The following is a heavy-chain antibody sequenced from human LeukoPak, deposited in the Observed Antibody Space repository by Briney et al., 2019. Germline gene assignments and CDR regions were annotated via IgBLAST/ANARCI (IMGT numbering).Heavy chain of an antibody. D-gene: IGHD3-10*01. CDR2: IKQDGSEQ. Sequence: GGSLRLSCAASGFPFSSYWMTWVRQAPGKGLEWVADIKQDGSEQYYVDSVRGRFTISRDNAKNSLYLQMNSLRDEDTAVYYCARGGLLWFGESINDYWGQGTLVTVSS. CDR1: GFPFSSYW. CDR3: ARGGLLWFGESINDY. V-gene: IGHV3-7*01. J-gene: IGHJ4*02.